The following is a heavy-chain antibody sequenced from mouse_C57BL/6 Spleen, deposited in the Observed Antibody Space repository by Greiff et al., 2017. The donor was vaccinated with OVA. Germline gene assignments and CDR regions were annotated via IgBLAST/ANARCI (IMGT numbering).Heavy chain of an antibody. J-gene: IGHJ1*03. D-gene: IGHD1-1*01. Sequence: QVQLQQPGAELVKPGASVKMSCKASGYTFTSYWITWVKQRPGQGLEWIGDIYPGSGSTKYNEKFKSKATLTVDTSSSTAYMQLSSLTSEDSAVYYGARGAVGATHWYFDVWGTGTTVTVSS. V-gene: IGHV1-55*01. CDR1: GYTFTSYW. CDR3: ARGAVGATHWYFDV. CDR2: IYPGSGST.